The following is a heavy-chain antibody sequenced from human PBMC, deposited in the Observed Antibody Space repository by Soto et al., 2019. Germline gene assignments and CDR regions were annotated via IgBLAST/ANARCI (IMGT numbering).Heavy chain of an antibody. J-gene: IGHJ6*02. V-gene: IGHV4-30-4*01. CDR3: ARVAIACPSSSCYNHYYYSLDV. D-gene: IGHD2-2*02. CDR2: IYYRGST. Sequence: LSLTCTVSGGSISSDNFFWSWIRQPPGEGLEWIGYIYYRGSTYYNPSLESRLTLLVDTSKNQFSLKLRSVTAADTAVYYCARVAIACPSSSCYNHYYYSLDVWRQGTTVTVSS. CDR1: GGSISSDNFF.